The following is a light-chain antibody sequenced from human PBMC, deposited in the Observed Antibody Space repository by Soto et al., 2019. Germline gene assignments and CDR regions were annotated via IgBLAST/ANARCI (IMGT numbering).Light chain of an antibody. CDR3: QQYNSYSWT. CDR2: DAS. CDR1: QSISSW. Sequence: DIQMTQSPSTLSASVGDRVTITCRASQSISSWLAWYQQKPGKAHKLLIYDASSLESGVPSRFSGSGSGTEFTLTISSLQPDEFATYYCQQYNSYSWTVGQGTKVDIK. J-gene: IGKJ1*01. V-gene: IGKV1-5*01.